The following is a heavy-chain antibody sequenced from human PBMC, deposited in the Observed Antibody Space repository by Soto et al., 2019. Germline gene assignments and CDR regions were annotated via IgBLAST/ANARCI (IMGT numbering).Heavy chain of an antibody. CDR3: ARDWWEEPAGKETVSPFDY. CDR2: IWSDGTKK. V-gene: IGHV3-33*01. D-gene: IGHD6-13*01. J-gene: IGHJ4*02. Sequence: RLSCTASGFAFSNYGIHWVRQAPGRGLEWVAVIWSDGTKKFYAGSVRGRFTISRDNSKNTIYLQMNSLRAEDTAVYYCARDWWEEPAGKETVSPFDYRGQATPVTVSS. CDR1: GFAFSNYG.